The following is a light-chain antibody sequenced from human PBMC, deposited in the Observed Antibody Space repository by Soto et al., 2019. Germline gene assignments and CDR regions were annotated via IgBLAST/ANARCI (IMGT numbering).Light chain of an antibody. CDR2: EVS. CDR3: SSYTSSSTRAV. V-gene: IGLV2-14*01. CDR1: SSDVGGYNY. J-gene: IGLJ7*01. Sequence: QSALTQPASVSGSPGQSITISCTGTSSDVGGYNYVSWYQQHPGKAPKLMIYEVSNWPSGVSNRFSGSKSGNTASLTISGLQAEDEADYYCSSYTSSSTRAVFGGGTQLTVL.